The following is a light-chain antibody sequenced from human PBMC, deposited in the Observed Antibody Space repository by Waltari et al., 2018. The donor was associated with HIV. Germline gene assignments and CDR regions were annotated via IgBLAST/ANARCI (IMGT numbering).Light chain of an antibody. CDR2: STN. J-gene: IGLJ2*01. Sequence: QSVLTQPPSASGTPGQRVTISCSGGSSNIGSNSVPWYQQPTGTAPRLLLYSTNQRPSRVPDRFSGSKSGTSASLAISGLQSEDEADYYCATWDDTLNGVIFGGGTKLTVL. V-gene: IGLV1-44*01. CDR3: ATWDDTLNGVI. CDR1: SSNIGSNS.